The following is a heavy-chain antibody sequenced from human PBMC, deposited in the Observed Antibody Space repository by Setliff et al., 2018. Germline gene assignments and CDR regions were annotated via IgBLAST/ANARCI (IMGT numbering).Heavy chain of an antibody. CDR3: ARGRDFWSGYLVY. CDR1: GGSISSGGYY. CDR2: IYYSGST. D-gene: IGHD3-3*01. V-gene: IGHV4-31*03. Sequence: SETLSLTCTVSGGSISSGGYYWSWIRQHPGKGLEWIGYIYYSGSTYYNPSLKSRVTISVDTSKNQFSLKLSSVTAADTAVYYCARGRDFWSGYLVYWGQGTRGTAPQ. J-gene: IGHJ4*02.